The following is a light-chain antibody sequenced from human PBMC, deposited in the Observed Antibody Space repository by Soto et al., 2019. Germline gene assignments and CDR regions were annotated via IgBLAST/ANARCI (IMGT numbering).Light chain of an antibody. V-gene: IGLV2-23*02. CDR2: EVS. CDR3: CSYATPRL. CDR1: SSDVGSYNL. J-gene: IGLJ2*01. Sequence: QSALTQPASVSGSPGQSITISCTGTSSDVGSYNLVSWYQQHPGKAPKLIIYEVSERPSGVSHRFSGSKSGNTASRTISGLQAEDEADYYCCSYATPRLFGGGTKLTVL.